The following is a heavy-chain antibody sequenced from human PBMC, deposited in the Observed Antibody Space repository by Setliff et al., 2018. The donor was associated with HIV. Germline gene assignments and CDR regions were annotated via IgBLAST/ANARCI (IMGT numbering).Heavy chain of an antibody. Sequence: SETLSLTCTVSGDSVSSGSYYWSWIRQPAGKGLEWIGHIYTSGSTNYNPSVKSRVTMSVDTSKNQFSLKLSSVTAADTAVYYCVRASDLNYYGMDVWGQGTTVTVSS. V-gene: IGHV4-61*09. CDR2: IYTSGST. CDR3: VRASDLNYYGMDV. CDR1: GDSVSSGSYY. J-gene: IGHJ6*02.